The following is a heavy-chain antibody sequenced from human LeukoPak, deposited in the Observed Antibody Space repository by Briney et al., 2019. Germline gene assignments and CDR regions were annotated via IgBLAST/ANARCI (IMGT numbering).Heavy chain of an antibody. V-gene: IGHV1-2*04. CDR2: INPNSGGT. CDR3: ARAKGSVLLWFGGGNWFDP. CDR1: GYTLSGYN. J-gene: IGHJ5*02. Sequence: ASVRDSCEASGYTLSGYNMYWGRHAPGPRLERMGWINPNSGGTNYTQKFRGWLTMTRDTSISTAYMELSRLRSDDTAVYYCARAKGSVLLWFGGGNWFDPWGQGTLVTVSS. D-gene: IGHD3-10*01.